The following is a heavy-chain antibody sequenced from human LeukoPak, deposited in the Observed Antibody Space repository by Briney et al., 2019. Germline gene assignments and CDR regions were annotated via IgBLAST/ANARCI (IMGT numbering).Heavy chain of an antibody. CDR2: IYYSGST. V-gene: IGHV4-31*03. CDR1: GGSISSGGYY. CDR3: ASSRDGYNEGAFDI. D-gene: IGHD5-24*01. Sequence: SQTLSLTCTVSGGSISSGGYYWSWLRQHPGKGLEWLGYIYYSGSTYYNPSLKSRVTISVDTSKNQFSLKLSSVTAADTAVYYCASSRDGYNEGAFDIWGQGTMVTVSS. J-gene: IGHJ3*02.